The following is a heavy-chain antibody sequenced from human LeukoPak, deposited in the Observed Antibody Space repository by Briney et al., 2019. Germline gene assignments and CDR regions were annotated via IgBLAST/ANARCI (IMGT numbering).Heavy chain of an antibody. CDR2: IRYDGSNK. CDR3: ARNPDYYSNYPHNWFDP. Sequence: PGGSLRLSCAASGFTFSNYGMHWVRQAPGKGLEWVAFIRYDGSNKYYADSVKGRFTISRDNAKNSLYLQMNSLRAEDTAVYYCARNPDYYSNYPHNWFDPWGQGTLVTVSS. J-gene: IGHJ5*02. D-gene: IGHD4-11*01. V-gene: IGHV3-30*02. CDR1: GFTFSNYG.